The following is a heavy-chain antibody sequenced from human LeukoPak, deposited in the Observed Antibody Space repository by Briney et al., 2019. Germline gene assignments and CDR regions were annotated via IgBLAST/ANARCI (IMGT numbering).Heavy chain of an antibody. J-gene: IGHJ6*04. CDR2: ISASGGST. Sequence: GGSLRLSCAASGFTFSSYAITWVRQAPGKGLEWVSAISASGGSTYYADSVKGRFTISRDNSKNTLYLQMNSLRAEDTAVYYCAELGITMIGGVWGKGTTVTISS. V-gene: IGHV3-23*01. CDR1: GFTFSSYA. D-gene: IGHD3-10*02. CDR3: AELGITMIGGV.